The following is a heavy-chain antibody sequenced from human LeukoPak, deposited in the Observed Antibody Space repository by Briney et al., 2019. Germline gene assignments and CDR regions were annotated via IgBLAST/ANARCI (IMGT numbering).Heavy chain of an antibody. D-gene: IGHD2-21*01. J-gene: IGHJ4*02. CDR3: ARDLEGHICYFDY. CDR2: ISSSSSYI. Sequence: PGGSLRLSCAASGFTFSSYSMNWVRQAPGKGLEWVSSISSSSSYIYYADSVKGRFTTSRDNAKNSLYLQMNSLRAEDTAVYYCARDLEGHICYFDYWGQGTLVTVSS. V-gene: IGHV3-21*01. CDR1: GFTFSSYS.